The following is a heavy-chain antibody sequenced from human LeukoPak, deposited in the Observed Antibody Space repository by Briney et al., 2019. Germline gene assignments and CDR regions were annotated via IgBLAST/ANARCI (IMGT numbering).Heavy chain of an antibody. CDR3: ATDFAPRLHTAAGTPEFDP. Sequence: KKPGASVKVSCKVSGYTLTELSMHWVRQAPGKGLEWMGGFDPEDGETIYAQKFQGRVTMTEDTSTDTAYMELSSLRSEDTAVYYCATDFAPRLHTAAGTPEFDPWGQGTLVTVSS. J-gene: IGHJ5*02. V-gene: IGHV1-24*01. CDR2: FDPEDGET. CDR1: GYTLTELS. D-gene: IGHD6-13*01.